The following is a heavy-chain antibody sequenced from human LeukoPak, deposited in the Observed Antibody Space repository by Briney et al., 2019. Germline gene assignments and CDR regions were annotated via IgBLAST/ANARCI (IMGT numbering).Heavy chain of an antibody. J-gene: IGHJ3*02. V-gene: IGHV4-59*08. CDR1: GGSISSYY. CDR2: IYYSGST. D-gene: IGHD4-23*01. CDR3: ARHKNYGGRDSFDI. Sequence: SETLSLTCTVSGGSISSYYWSWIRQPPGKGLEWIGYIYYSGSTNYNPSLKSRVTISVDTSKNQFSLEVRSVTATDTAVFFCARHKNYGGRDSFDIWGRGTMITVSS.